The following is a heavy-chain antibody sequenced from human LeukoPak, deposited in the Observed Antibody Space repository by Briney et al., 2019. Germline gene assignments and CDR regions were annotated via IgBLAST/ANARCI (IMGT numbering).Heavy chain of an antibody. J-gene: IGHJ4*02. CDR3: AKGMYYDILTGYYTFDY. D-gene: IGHD3-9*01. CDR1: GFTFSSYG. CDR2: ISGSGGST. Sequence: GGSLRLSCAASGFTFSSYGMSWVRQAPGKGLEWVSAISGSGGSTYYADSVKGRFTISRDNSKNTLYLQMNSLRAEDTAVYYCAKGMYYDILTGYYTFDYWGQGTLVTVSS. V-gene: IGHV3-23*01.